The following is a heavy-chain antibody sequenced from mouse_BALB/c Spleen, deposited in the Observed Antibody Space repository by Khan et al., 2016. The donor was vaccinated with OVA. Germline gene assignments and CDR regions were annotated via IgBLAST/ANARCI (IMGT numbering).Heavy chain of an antibody. CDR2: ISSAATYT. Sequence: EVELVESGGGLVKPGGSLKLSCAASGFTFSSFVMSWVRQTPEKRLEWVATISSAATYTYYPDSVKGRFTISRDNAKNALYLQMNSLRSEDTAMYYCANGNDSWFAYWGQGTLVTVSA. V-gene: IGHV5-9-1*01. D-gene: IGHD1-1*01. J-gene: IGHJ3*01. CDR1: GFTFSSFV. CDR3: ANGNDSWFAY.